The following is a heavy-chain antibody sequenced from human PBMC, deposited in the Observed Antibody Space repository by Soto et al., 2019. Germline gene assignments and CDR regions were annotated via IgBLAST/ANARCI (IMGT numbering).Heavy chain of an antibody. CDR1: GFTFSTYW. D-gene: IGHD2-2*01. Sequence: EVQLVQSGGDLVQPGGSLRLSCVASGFTFSTYWMTWVRQAPGMGQGWVAGIKEDAIEEVDVDSVKGRFSISRDNAKNSLYLQLNSLRAEDTAVYYCATAISSPFSNFDSWGQGSLVTVSS. CDR2: IKEDAIEE. V-gene: IGHV3-7*01. CDR3: ATAISSPFSNFDS. J-gene: IGHJ4*02.